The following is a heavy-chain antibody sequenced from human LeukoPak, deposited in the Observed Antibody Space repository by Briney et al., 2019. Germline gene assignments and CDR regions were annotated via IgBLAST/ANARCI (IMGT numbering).Heavy chain of an antibody. Sequence: GGSLRLSCAASGFTFSSYSMNWDRQAPGKGLEWVSSISSSSSYIYYADSVKGRFTISRDHAKNSLYLQMNSLRAEDTAVYYCARDSLWGYCSGGSGYGDDAFDIWGQGTMVTVSS. J-gene: IGHJ3*02. CDR2: ISSSSSYI. CDR1: GFTFSSYS. D-gene: IGHD2-15*01. CDR3: ARDSLWGYCSGGSGYGDDAFDI. V-gene: IGHV3-21*01.